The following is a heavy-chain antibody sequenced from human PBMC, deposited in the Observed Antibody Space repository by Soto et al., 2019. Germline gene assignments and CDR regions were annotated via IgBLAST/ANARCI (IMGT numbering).Heavy chain of an antibody. D-gene: IGHD6-13*01. CDR3: ERDLGSWDTSDWFDP. V-gene: IGHV4-59*01. CDR2: IYYSGST. CDR1: GGSISSYY. Sequence: WETLSLTCTVSGGSISSYYWSWIRQPPGKGLEWIGYIYYSGSTNYNPSLKSRVTISVDTSKNQFSLKLSSVTAADTAVYYCERDLGSWDTSDWFDPWGQGTLVTVSS. J-gene: IGHJ5*02.